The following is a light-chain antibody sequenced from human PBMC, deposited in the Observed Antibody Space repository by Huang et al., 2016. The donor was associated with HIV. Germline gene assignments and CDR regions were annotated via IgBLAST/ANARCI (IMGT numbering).Light chain of an antibody. CDR1: QSLVHTNGNTY. V-gene: IGKV2-28*01. Sequence: DIVMTQSPLSLSATPGEPASFACRCSQSLVHTNGNTYLDWFLQKPGQSPQLLIFLGSSRASGVPNSFSGSGSGTDFTLNISRVEAEDVGVYYCMQARQTPLTFGGGTKVEI. J-gene: IGKJ4*01. CDR2: LGS. CDR3: MQARQTPLT.